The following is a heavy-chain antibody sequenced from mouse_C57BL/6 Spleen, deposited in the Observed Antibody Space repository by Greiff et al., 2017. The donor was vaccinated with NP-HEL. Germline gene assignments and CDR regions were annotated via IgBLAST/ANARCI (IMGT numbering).Heavy chain of an antibody. Sequence: VQLQQSGAELVRPGSSVKMSCKTSGYTFTSYGINWVKQRPGQGLEWIGYIYIGNGYTEYNEKFKGKATLTSDTSSSTAYMQLSSLTSEDSAIYFCARSLYYYGSSYYWYFDVWGTGTTVTVSS. CDR1: GYTFTSYG. V-gene: IGHV1-58*01. J-gene: IGHJ1*03. D-gene: IGHD1-1*01. CDR3: ARSLYYYGSSYYWYFDV. CDR2: IYIGNGYT.